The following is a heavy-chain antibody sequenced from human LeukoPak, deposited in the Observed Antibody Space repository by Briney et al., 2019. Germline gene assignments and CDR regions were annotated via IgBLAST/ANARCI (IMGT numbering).Heavy chain of an antibody. CDR3: ARDTAVAGPHHPTYYYYGMDV. D-gene: IGHD6-19*01. J-gene: IGHJ6*02. V-gene: IGHV3-23*01. CDR2: ISGSGGST. Sequence: PGGSLRLSCAASGFTFGNFGMSWVRQAPGKGLEWVSAISGSGGSTYYADSVKGRFTISRDNSKNTLYLQMNSLRAEDTAVYYCARDTAVAGPHHPTYYYYGMDVWGQGTTVTVSS. CDR1: GFTFGNFG.